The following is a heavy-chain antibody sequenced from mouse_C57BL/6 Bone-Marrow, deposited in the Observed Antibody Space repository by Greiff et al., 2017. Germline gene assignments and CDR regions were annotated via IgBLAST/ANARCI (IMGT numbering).Heavy chain of an antibody. J-gene: IGHJ4*01. Sequence: EVKLVESGGGLVQPGGSLKLSCAASGFTFSDYGMAWVRQAPRKGPEWVAFISNLAYSIYYADTVTGRFTISRENAKNTLYLERSSLRSEDTAMYYCARRLRFYAMDYWGQGTSVTVSS. V-gene: IGHV5-15*01. D-gene: IGHD1-1*01. CDR1: GFTFSDYG. CDR3: ARRLRFYAMDY. CDR2: ISNLAYSI.